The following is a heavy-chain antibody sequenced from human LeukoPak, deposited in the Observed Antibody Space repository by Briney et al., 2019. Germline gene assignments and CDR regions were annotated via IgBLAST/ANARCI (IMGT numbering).Heavy chain of an antibody. CDR2: IIPIFGTA. Sequence: ASVKVSCKASGGTFSSYAISWVRQAPGQGLEWMGGIIPIFGTANYAQKFQGRVTMTEDTSTDTAYMELSSLRAEDTAVYYCARVWDEDAFDIWGQGTMVTVSS. CDR3: ARVWDEDAFDI. CDR1: GGTFSSYA. D-gene: IGHD1-26*01. V-gene: IGHV1-69*06. J-gene: IGHJ3*02.